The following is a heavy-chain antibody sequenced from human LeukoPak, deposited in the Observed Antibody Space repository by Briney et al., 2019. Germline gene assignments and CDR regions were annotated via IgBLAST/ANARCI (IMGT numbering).Heavy chain of an antibody. J-gene: IGHJ4*02. Sequence: GGSLRLSCAASGFTFSSYAVSWVRQAPGKGLEWVANIKQDGSEKYYVDSVKGRFTISRDNAKNSLYLQMNSLRAEDTAVYYCARELYGDYTHFDYWGQGTLVTVSS. D-gene: IGHD4-17*01. CDR3: ARELYGDYTHFDY. CDR2: IKQDGSEK. V-gene: IGHV3-7*01. CDR1: GFTFSSYA.